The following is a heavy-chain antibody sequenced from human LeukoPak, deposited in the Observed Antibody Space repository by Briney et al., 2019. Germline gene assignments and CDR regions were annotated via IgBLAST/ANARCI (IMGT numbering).Heavy chain of an antibody. CDR3: ARDTHSSNIRIFDY. CDR2: INHSGST. V-gene: IGHV4-34*01. D-gene: IGHD5-18*01. Sequence: SETLSLTCTVSGGSISSYYWSWIRQPPGKGLEWIGEINHSGSTNYNPSLKSRVTISVDTSKNQFSLKLSSVTAADTAVYYCARDTHSSNIRIFDYWGQGTLVTVSS. J-gene: IGHJ4*02. CDR1: GGSISSYY.